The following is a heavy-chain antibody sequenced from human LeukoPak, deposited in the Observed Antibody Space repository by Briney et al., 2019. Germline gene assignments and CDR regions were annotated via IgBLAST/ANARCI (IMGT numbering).Heavy chain of an antibody. CDR2: MKSNNGHT. V-gene: IGHV1-8*01. J-gene: IGHJ4*02. CDR1: GYTFTSFD. D-gene: IGHD7-27*01. CDR3: ARGPPNWGMVGY. Sequence: ASVKVSCKASGYTFTSFDFNWVRQATGQGLEWMGWMKSNNGHTGFAQKFQGRVTMTRDTSISTAYMELSSLTFEDTAVYYCARGPPNWGMVGYWGQGTLVTVSS.